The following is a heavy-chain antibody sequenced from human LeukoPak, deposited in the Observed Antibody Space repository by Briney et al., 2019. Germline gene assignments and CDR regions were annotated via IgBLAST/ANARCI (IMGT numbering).Heavy chain of an antibody. D-gene: IGHD3-16*02. Sequence: GASVKVSCKASGYTFTSYAMNWVRQAPGQGLEWMGWINTNSGNPTYAQGFTGRFVFSLDTSVSTAYLQISSLKAEDTAVYYCARVKLNDYVWGSYRPGDAFDIWGQGTMVTVSS. CDR1: GYTFTSYA. CDR3: ARVKLNDYVWGSYRPGDAFDI. CDR2: INTNSGNP. V-gene: IGHV7-4-1*02. J-gene: IGHJ3*02.